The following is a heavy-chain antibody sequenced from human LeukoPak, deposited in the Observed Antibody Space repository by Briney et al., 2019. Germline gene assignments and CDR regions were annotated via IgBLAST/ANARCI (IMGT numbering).Heavy chain of an antibody. D-gene: IGHD3-22*01. Sequence: PSETLSLTCTVSGGSITSSSYYWGWIRQPPGKGLEWIGNIYYSGSTYYNPSLKSRVSMSVDTSKNQSSLKLSSVTAADTAVYYCARRNYYDSSAHYGLWGQGTLVTVSS. V-gene: IGHV4-39*01. CDR3: ARRNYYDSSAHYGL. CDR1: GGSITSSSYY. J-gene: IGHJ4*02. CDR2: IYYSGST.